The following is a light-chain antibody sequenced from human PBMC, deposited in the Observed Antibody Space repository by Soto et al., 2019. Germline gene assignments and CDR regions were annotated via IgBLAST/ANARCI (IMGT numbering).Light chain of an antibody. CDR3: QPYNSYSLT. Sequence: DIQMTQSPSTLSASVVDRVTITCRASQSISSWLAWYQQKQVKAPKLLIYDASSLESGVPSRFSGSGSGTEFTLTISSLQPDDFATYYCQPYNSYSLTFGQGTRLEIK. CDR2: DAS. V-gene: IGKV1-5*01. J-gene: IGKJ5*01. CDR1: QSISSW.